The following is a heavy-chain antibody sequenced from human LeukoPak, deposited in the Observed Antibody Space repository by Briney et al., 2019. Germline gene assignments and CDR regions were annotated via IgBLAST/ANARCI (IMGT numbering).Heavy chain of an antibody. CDR1: GFTFSDYY. D-gene: IGHD1-1*01. V-gene: IGHV3-11*03. CDR3: ARVGATGTADY. J-gene: IGHJ4*02. CDR2: ISKSGSDT. Sequence: GGSLRLSCAAFGFTFSDYYMSWIRQAPGKGLEWVSYISKSGSDTNFADSVKGRFTISRDNAKNSLYLQMSSLRVEDTAVYYCARVGATGTADYWGQGTLVTVSS.